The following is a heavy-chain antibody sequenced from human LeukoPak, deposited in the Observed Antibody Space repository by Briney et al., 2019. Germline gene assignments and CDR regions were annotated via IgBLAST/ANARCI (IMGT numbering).Heavy chain of an antibody. D-gene: IGHD1-26*01. J-gene: IGHJ4*02. CDR1: GGSISSYY. CDR3: ASREATKGGFGYFDY. CDR2: IYYSGST. Sequence: PSETLSLTCTVSGGSISSYYWSWIRQPPGKGLEWIGYIYYSGSTNYNPSLKSRVTISVDTSKNQFSLKLSSVTAADTAVYYCASREATKGGFGYFDYWGQGTLVTVSS. V-gene: IGHV4-59*01.